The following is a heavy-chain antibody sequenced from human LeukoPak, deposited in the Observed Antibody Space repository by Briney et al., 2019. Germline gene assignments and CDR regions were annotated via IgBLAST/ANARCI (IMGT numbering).Heavy chain of an antibody. V-gene: IGHV3-21*01. CDR1: GFTFSSYS. Sequence: GGSLRLSCAVSGFTFSSYSMNWVRQAPGRGLEWVSSISSSSSYIYYADSVKGRFTISRDNAKNSLFLQMNSLRAEDTAVYYCAREGQGDPNDYWGQGTLVTVSS. D-gene: IGHD2-21*02. CDR3: AREGQGDPNDY. CDR2: ISSSSSYI. J-gene: IGHJ4*02.